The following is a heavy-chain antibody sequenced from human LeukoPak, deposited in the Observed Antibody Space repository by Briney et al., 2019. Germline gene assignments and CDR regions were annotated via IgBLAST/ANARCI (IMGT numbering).Heavy chain of an antibody. J-gene: IGHJ3*02. D-gene: IGHD3-22*01. CDR2: IYSGGST. Sequence: GGSLRLSCAASGFTVSSNYMSWVRQAPGKGLEWVSVIYSGGSTYYADSVKGRFTISRDNSKNTLYLQMNSLRAEDTAVYYCAKGAMIVVVITPIDDAFDIWGQGTMVTVSS. CDR3: AKGAMIVVVITPIDDAFDI. CDR1: GFTVSSNY. V-gene: IGHV3-53*01.